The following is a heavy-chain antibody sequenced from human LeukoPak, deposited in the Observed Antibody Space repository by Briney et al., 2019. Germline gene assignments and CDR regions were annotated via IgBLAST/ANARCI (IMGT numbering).Heavy chain of an antibody. D-gene: IGHD3-10*01. CDR1: GGSFSGYY. CDR3: ARNYYGSGSSNYYYYMDV. J-gene: IGHJ6*03. V-gene: IGHV4-34*01. CDR2: INHSGST. Sequence: SETLSLTCAVYGGSFSGYYWSWIRQPPGKGLEWIGEINHSGSTNYNPSLKSRVTISVDTSKNQFSLKLSSVTAADTAVYYCARNYYGSGSSNYYYYMDVWGKGTTVTISS.